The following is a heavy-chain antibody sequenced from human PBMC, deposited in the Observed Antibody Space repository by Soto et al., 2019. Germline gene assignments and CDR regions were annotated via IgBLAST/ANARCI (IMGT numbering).Heavy chain of an antibody. D-gene: IGHD2-21*02. CDR1: GCTFSSYS. V-gene: IGHV3-48*02. CDR2: ISSSSSTI. J-gene: IGHJ5*02. CDR3: ARSLGDPVGGWFDP. Sequence: PGGSLRLSCAASGCTFSSYSMNWVRQAPGKGLEWVSYISSSSSTIYYADSVKGRFTISRDNAKNSLYLQMNSLRDEDTAVYYCARSLGDPVGGWFDPWGQGTLVTVSS.